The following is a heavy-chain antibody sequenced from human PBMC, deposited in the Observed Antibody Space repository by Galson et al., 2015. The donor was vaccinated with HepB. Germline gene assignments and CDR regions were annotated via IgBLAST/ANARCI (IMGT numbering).Heavy chain of an antibody. J-gene: IGHJ3*02. CDR2: IIPFLRTA. V-gene: IGHV1-69*13. Sequence: SVKVSCKASGDTFSSHGISWVRQAPGLGLEWMGGIIPFLRTANYAQKFQGRVTITADESTSTAYMELSSLRSEDTAVYYCARDLTPDSSGWYRAFDIWGQGTMVTVSS. D-gene: IGHD6-19*01. CDR3: ARDLTPDSSGWYRAFDI. CDR1: GDTFSSHG.